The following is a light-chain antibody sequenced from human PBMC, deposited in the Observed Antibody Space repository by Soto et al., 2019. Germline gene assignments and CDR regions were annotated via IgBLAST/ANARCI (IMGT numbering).Light chain of an antibody. CDR2: DAS. CDR3: QQYDNLPLT. CDR1: HDIRNS. Sequence: IQMTQSPSSLSASIGDRVTITCQASHDIRNSLNWYQQTPGKPPKLLISDASNLELGGPSKFSGTGFGTDFSFTIINLQPEDIATYYCQQYDNLPLTFGGGTKVEIK. V-gene: IGKV1-33*01. J-gene: IGKJ4*01.